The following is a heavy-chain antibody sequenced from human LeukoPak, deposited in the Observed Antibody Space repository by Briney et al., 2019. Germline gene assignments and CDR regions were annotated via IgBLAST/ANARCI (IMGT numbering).Heavy chain of an antibody. D-gene: IGHD5-18*01. V-gene: IGHV4-34*01. Sequence: SETLSLTCAVYGGSFSGYYWSWIRQPPGKGLEWIGEINHSGSTNYNPSLKSRVTISVDTSKNQFSLKLSSVTAADTAVYYCARVDTAVSAIDPWGQGTLVTVSS. J-gene: IGHJ5*02. CDR1: GGSFSGYY. CDR2: INHSGST. CDR3: ARVDTAVSAIDP.